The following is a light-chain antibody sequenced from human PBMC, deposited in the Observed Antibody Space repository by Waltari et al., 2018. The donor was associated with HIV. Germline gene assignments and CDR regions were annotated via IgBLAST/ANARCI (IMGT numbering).Light chain of an antibody. CDR2: EVS. J-gene: IGLJ1*01. V-gene: IGLV2-14*01. CDR1: SSDVRGHNY. Sequence: QSALTQPAPVSGSPGQSITISCTGTSSDVRGHNYVSWYQQHPGKAPKLLIYEVSNRPSGVSNRFSGSKSGNTASMTISGLQAEDEADYYCNSYRSSTTPCVFGTGTKVTVL. CDR3: NSYRSSTTPCV.